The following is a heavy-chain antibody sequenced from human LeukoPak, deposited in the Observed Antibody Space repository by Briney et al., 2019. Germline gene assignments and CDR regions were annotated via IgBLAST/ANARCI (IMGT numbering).Heavy chain of an antibody. CDR2: ISAYNGNT. J-gene: IGHJ4*02. Sequence: GASVRVSCRASGYPFTIYGITWVRQAPGQGHEWLGWISAYNGNTDYAQKLQGRVTMTTETSTSTAYMELRSLRSDDTAVYYCARDGKGRYDFREDDYWGQGTLVTVSS. D-gene: IGHD3-3*01. CDR1: GYPFTIYG. V-gene: IGHV1-18*01. CDR3: ARDGKGRYDFREDDY.